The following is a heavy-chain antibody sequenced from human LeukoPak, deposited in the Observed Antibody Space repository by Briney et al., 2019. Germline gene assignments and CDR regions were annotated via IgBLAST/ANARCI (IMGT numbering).Heavy chain of an antibody. CDR3: ARVREGGGYSYIFDY. D-gene: IGHD5-18*01. CDR2: IYSGGST. J-gene: IGHJ4*02. CDR1: GFTFSTYS. Sequence: PGGSLRLSCAASGFTFSTYSMNWVRQAPGKGLEWVSVIYSGGSTYYADSVKGRFTISRDNSKNTLYLQMNSLRAEDTAVYYCARVREGGGYSYIFDYWGQGTLVTVSS. V-gene: IGHV3-66*01.